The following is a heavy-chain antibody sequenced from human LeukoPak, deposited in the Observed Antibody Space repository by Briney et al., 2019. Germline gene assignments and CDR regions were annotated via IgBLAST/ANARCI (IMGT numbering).Heavy chain of an antibody. CDR1: GGSFSGYY. J-gene: IGHJ5*02. CDR2: INHSGST. V-gene: IGHV4-34*01. CDR3: ARGPVEVRGVIGNWFDP. Sequence: SETLSLTCAVYGGSFSGYYWSWIRQPPGKGLEWIGEINHSGSTNYNPSLKSRVTISVDTSKNQFSLKLSSVTAADTAVYYCARGPVEVRGVIGNWFDPWGQGTLVTVSS. D-gene: IGHD3-10*01.